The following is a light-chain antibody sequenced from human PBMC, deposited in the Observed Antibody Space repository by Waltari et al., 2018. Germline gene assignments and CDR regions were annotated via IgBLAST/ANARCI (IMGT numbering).Light chain of an antibody. CDR2: SNN. Sequence: QSVLTQPPSASGTPGQRVTISCSGSSSNIGSNSINWYQQLPGTAPTLLIYSNNRRPSGVPYRFSGSKSGTSASLAISGLQSEDEADYHCAAWDDSLNGVIFGGGTKLTVL. CDR3: AAWDDSLNGVI. J-gene: IGLJ2*01. CDR1: SSNIGSNS. V-gene: IGLV1-44*01.